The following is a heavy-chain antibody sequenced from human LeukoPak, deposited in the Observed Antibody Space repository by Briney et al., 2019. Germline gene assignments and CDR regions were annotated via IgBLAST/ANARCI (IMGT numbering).Heavy chain of an antibody. V-gene: IGHV4-31*03. CDR1: GGSISSDDYY. D-gene: IGHD5-24*01. CDR3: ARRDGYNIYFDY. J-gene: IGHJ4*02. Sequence: SQTLSLTCTVSGGSISSDDYYWSWIRQPPGKGLECIGYIYYSGSTYYNPSLKSRLTISVDTSKNQFSLKLSSVTAADTAVYYCARRDGYNIYFDYWGQGTLVTVSS. CDR2: IYYSGST.